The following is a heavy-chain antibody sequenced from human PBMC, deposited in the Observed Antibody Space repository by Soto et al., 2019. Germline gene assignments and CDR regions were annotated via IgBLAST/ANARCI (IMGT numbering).Heavy chain of an antibody. D-gene: IGHD1-1*01. CDR3: ARDRYNWNDVSYYYYGMDV. Sequence: GASVKVSCKASGYTFTSYYMHWVRQPPGQGLEWMGIINPSGGSTSYAQKFQGRVTMTRDTSTSTVYMELSSLRSEDTAVYYCARDRYNWNDVSYYYYGMDVWGQGTTVTVSS. CDR2: INPSGGST. J-gene: IGHJ6*02. CDR1: GYTFTSYY. V-gene: IGHV1-46*01.